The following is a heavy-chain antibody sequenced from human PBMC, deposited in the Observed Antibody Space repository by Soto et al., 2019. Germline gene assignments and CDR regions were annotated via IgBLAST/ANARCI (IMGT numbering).Heavy chain of an antibody. Sequence: RASVKVSCKASGYTFTGYYMHWVRQAPGQGLEWMGWINPNSGGTNYAQKFQGRVTMTRDTSISTAYMELSRLRSDDTAVYYCARDQYCSSTSCLNYYYYGMDVWGQGTTVTVSS. CDR2: INPNSGGT. V-gene: IGHV1-2*02. D-gene: IGHD2-2*01. CDR1: GYTFTGYY. CDR3: ARDQYCSSTSCLNYYYYGMDV. J-gene: IGHJ6*02.